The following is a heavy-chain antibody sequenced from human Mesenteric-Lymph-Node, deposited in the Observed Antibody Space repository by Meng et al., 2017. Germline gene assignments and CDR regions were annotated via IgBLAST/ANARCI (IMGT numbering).Heavy chain of an antibody. CDR3: AKDRYCSGGSCSGGRVDY. D-gene: IGHD2-15*01. V-gene: IGHV3-30*07. Sequence: GESLKISCAASGFTFSSYAMHWVRQAPGKGLEWVAVISYDGSNKYYADSVKGRFTISRDNSKNTLYLQMNSLRAEDTAVYYCAKDRYCSGGSCSGGRVDYWGQGTLVTVSS. CDR2: ISYDGSNK. CDR1: GFTFSSYA. J-gene: IGHJ4*02.